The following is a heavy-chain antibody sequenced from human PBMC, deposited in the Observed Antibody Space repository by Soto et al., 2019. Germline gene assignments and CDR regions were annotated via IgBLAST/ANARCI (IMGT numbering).Heavy chain of an antibody. J-gene: IGHJ4*02. D-gene: IGHD3-22*01. CDR3: TTDPVTMIVVVPSSG. CDR1: GFTFSSYA. CDR2: ISGSGGST. Sequence: GGSLRLSCAASGFTFSSYAMSWVRQAPGKGLEWVSAISGSGGSTYYADSVKGRFTISRDNSKNTLYLQMNSLKTEDTAVYYCTTDPVTMIVVVPSSGWGQGALVTVSS. V-gene: IGHV3-23*01.